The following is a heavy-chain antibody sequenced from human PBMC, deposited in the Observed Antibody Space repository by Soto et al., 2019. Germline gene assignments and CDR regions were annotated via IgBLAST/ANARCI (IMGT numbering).Heavy chain of an antibody. CDR1: GFTFSGSA. Sequence: EVQLVESGGGLVQPGGSLKLSCAASGFTFSGSAMHWVRQASGKGLEWVGRIRSKANSYATAYAASVKGRFTISRDDSKNTAYLQMNSLKTEDTAVYYCTSDYVDTRYYYYGMDVWGQGTTVTVSS. D-gene: IGHD3-16*01. V-gene: IGHV3-73*02. CDR3: TSDYVDTRYYYYGMDV. J-gene: IGHJ6*02. CDR2: IRSKANSYAT.